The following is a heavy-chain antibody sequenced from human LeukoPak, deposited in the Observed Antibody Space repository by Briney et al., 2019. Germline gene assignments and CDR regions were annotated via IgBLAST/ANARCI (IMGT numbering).Heavy chain of an antibody. J-gene: IGHJ4*02. CDR1: GYSISSGDY. CDR3: ARNHSTQGYFDY. CDR2: IYHSGST. D-gene: IGHD2-2*01. Sequence: PSETLSLTCAVSGYSISSGDYWGWIRQSPGKGLEWLGSIYHSGSTHYNPSVKSRVTISVDTPKHQFSLSLNSVTAADTAVYYCARNHSTQGYFDYWGQGTLVTVSS. V-gene: IGHV4-38-2*01.